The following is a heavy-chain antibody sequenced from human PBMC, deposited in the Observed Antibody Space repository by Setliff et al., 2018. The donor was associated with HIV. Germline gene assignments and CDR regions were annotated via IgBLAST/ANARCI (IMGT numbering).Heavy chain of an antibody. D-gene: IGHD2-21*02. CDR2: ISAYTGHT. V-gene: IGHV1-18*01. CDR3: ARARLQGIVTAVGPRDNCLDP. Sequence: ASVKVSCKASGYSFINYGIAWVRQAPGQGLEWMGWISAYTGHTDYASRFLGRVTLTTDTSTSTAYMELRSLSSDDTAVYFCARARLQGIVTAVGPRDNCLDPWGQGTRVTV. J-gene: IGHJ5*02. CDR1: GYSFINYG.